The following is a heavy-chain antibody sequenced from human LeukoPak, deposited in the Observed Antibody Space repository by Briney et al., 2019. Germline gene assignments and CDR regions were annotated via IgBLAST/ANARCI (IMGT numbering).Heavy chain of an antibody. D-gene: IGHD3-10*01. V-gene: IGHV3-15*01. CDR3: TTDQTPRSPYYFDY. Sequence: PGGSLSLSCAASGLIFTNAWMGWLRQAPGKGLEWVGRIKSNTDGGTADYAAPVKGRFSISRDDSKNTLYLQMTSLKAEDAAVYYCTTDQTPRSPYYFDYWGQGTLVIVSS. J-gene: IGHJ4*02. CDR1: GLIFTNAW. CDR2: IKSNTDGGTA.